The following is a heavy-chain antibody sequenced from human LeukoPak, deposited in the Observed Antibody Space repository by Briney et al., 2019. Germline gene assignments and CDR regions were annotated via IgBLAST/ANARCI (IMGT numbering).Heavy chain of an antibody. V-gene: IGHV4-34*01. CDR1: GGSFSGYY. Sequence: SETLSLTCAVYGGSFSGYYWSWIRQPPGKGLEGIGEINHSGSTNYNPSLKSRVTISVDTSKNQFSLKLTSVTAADTAVYYCARGGRIDYWGQGTLVTVSS. CDR3: ARGGRIDY. J-gene: IGHJ4*02. CDR2: INHSGST.